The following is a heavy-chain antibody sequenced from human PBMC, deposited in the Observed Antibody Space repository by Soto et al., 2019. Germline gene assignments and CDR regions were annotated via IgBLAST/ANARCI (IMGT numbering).Heavy chain of an antibody. J-gene: IGHJ4*02. CDR2: IGAYNGDT. D-gene: IGHD6-13*01. CDR1: GYTFTSNG. V-gene: IGHV1-18*01. Sequence: QIHLVQSGPEVRKPGASVKVSCKPSGYTFTSNGFSWVRQTPGQGLEWMGWIGAYNGDTNYAPKFQGRVTMTTDTSTSTAYMELRSLRSDDTGVYFCARDIAATGPAEYWGQGTLVTVSS. CDR3: ARDIAATGPAEY.